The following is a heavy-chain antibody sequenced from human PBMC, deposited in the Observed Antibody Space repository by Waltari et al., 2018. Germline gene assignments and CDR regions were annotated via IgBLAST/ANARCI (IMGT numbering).Heavy chain of an antibody. Sequence: QVQLVQSGAEVNEPGASVKVSCKASGYSFTRHSIHWVRQAPGQGPEWMGRITPHTGGTYYSQKFQGRVTMTRDMSITTAYMEVSSLRSDDTAVYYCARDLVGSGWSIDYWGQGTLVTVSS. CDR2: ITPHTGGT. CDR1: GYSFTRHS. CDR3: ARDLVGSGWSIDY. V-gene: IGHV1-2*06. J-gene: IGHJ4*02. D-gene: IGHD6-19*01.